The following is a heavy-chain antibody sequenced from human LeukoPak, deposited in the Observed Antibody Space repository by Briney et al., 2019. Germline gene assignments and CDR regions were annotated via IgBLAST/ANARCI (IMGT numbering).Heavy chain of an antibody. J-gene: IGHJ5*02. D-gene: IGHD1-26*01. CDR1: GFTLSKYW. V-gene: IGHV3-74*01. Sequence: SGGSLRLSCGDSGFTLSKYWMHWVRQVPGKGLTWVSRINRDGSRIDHAGSVKGRFTISRDNAKNTLYLQMNSLRPEDTAVYYCVRDFVGPDDLWGQETLVTVSS. CDR3: VRDFVGPDDL. CDR2: INRDGSRI.